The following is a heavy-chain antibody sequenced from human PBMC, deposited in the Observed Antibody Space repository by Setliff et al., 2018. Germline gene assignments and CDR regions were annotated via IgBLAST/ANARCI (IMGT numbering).Heavy chain of an antibody. CDR2: FDPEDEET. CDR1: GYRLIEVS. D-gene: IGHD1-26*01. Sequence: GASVKVSCKVSGYRLIEVSMHWVRQAPGKGLEWMGGFDPEDEETIYAQKFQGRVTITRDTSISTAYMELSSLRSEDTAVYYCARVKVIVGATPRTYYMDVWGKGTTVTVSS. V-gene: IGHV1-24*01. CDR3: ARVKVIVGATPRTYYMDV. J-gene: IGHJ6*03.